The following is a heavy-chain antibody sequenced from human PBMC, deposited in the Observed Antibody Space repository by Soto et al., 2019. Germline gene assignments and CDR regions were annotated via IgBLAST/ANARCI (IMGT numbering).Heavy chain of an antibody. CDR1: GFTFSSYS. CDR2: ISSSSSYI. D-gene: IGHD3-22*01. J-gene: IGHJ3*02. CDR3: ARGYHYYDSSGYDKWDAFDI. V-gene: IGHV3-21*01. Sequence: GGSLRLSCASSGFTFSSYSMNWVRQAPGKGLEWVSSISSSSSYIYYADSVKGRFTISRDNAKNSLYLQMNSLRAEDTAVYYCARGYHYYDSSGYDKWDAFDIWGQGTMVTVSS.